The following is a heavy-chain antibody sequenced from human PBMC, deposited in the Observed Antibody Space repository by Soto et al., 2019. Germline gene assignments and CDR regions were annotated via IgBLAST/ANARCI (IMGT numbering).Heavy chain of an antibody. Sequence: SETLSLTCTVSGGSISSGDYYWSWVRQPPGKGLEWIGCIFHSGNAYYNPSLESRLSISVDTSKNQFSLKLTSVTAADTAEYYCARYKDYYALDVWGPGTTVTVSS. CDR1: GGSISSGDYY. CDR2: IFHSGNA. D-gene: IGHD1-1*01. V-gene: IGHV4-30-4*01. J-gene: IGHJ6*02. CDR3: ARYKDYYALDV.